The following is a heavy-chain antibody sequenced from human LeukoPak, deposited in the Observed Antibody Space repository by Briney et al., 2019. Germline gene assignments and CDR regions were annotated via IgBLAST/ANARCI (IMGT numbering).Heavy chain of an antibody. J-gene: IGHJ4*02. Sequence: GGSLRLSCAASGFTFSSYWMHWVRQAPGKGLVWVSRINSDGSSTSYADSVKGRFTISRDNAKNTLYLQMNSLRAEDTAVYYCVGAAADTTPRPWGQGTLVTVPS. V-gene: IGHV3-74*01. CDR1: GFTFSSYW. CDR3: VGAAADTTPRP. D-gene: IGHD6-13*01. CDR2: INSDGSST.